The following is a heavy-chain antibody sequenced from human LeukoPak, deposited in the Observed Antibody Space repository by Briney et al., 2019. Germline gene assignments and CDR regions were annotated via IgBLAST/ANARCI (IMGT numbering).Heavy chain of an antibody. CDR2: IYTSGST. Sequence: PSETLSLTCTVSGGSISSYYWSWIRQPAGKGLEWIGRIYTSGSTNYNPSLKSRVTMSVDTSKNQFSLKLSSVTAADTAVYYCARDRVAVYRDFRRVYYFDYWGQGTLVTVSS. J-gene: IGHJ4*02. D-gene: IGHD2-2*02. V-gene: IGHV4-4*07. CDR1: GGSISSYY. CDR3: ARDRVAVYRDFRRVYYFDY.